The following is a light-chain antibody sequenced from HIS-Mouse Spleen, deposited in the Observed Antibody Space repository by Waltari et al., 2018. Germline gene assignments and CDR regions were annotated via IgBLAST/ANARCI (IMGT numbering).Light chain of an antibody. Sequence: QSALTQPASVSGSPGQSITLSCTGPSRAVGGYNLFPWYQQPPGKAPKLMIYEGSKRPSGVSNRFSGSKSGNTASLTISGLQAEDEADYYCCSYAGSSTWVFGGGTKLTVL. V-gene: IGLV2-23*01. CDR2: EGS. CDR3: CSYAGSSTWV. CDR1: SRAVGGYNL. J-gene: IGLJ3*02.